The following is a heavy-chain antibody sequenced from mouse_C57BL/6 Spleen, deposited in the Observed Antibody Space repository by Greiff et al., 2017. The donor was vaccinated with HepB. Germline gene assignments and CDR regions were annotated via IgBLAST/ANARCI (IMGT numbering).Heavy chain of an antibody. Sequence: EVQLQQSGPELVKPGASVKISCKASGYTFTDYYMNWVKQSHGKSLEWIGDINPNNGGTSYNQKFKGKATLTVDKSSSTAYMELRSLTSEDSAVYYCAREEPGAWFAYWGQGTLVTVSA. CDR1: GYTFTDYY. V-gene: IGHV1-26*01. J-gene: IGHJ3*01. CDR3: AREEPGAWFAY. CDR2: INPNNGGT.